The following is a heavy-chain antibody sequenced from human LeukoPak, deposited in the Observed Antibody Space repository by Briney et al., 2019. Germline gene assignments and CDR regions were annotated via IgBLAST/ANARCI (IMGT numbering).Heavy chain of an antibody. J-gene: IGHJ6*02. Sequence: GGSLRLSCAASGFTFSSYSMNWVRQAPGKGLEWVSSISSSSSYIYYADSVKGRFTISRDNAKNSLYLQVNSLRAEDTAVYYCARDYGDPRDYYYYGMDVWGQGTTVTVSS. CDR1: GFTFSSYS. D-gene: IGHD4-17*01. CDR2: ISSSSSYI. V-gene: IGHV3-21*01. CDR3: ARDYGDPRDYYYYGMDV.